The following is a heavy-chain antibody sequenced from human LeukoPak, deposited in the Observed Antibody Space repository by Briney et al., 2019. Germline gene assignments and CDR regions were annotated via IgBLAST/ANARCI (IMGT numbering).Heavy chain of an antibody. D-gene: IGHD6-25*01. CDR3: SSGPYFDY. CDR1: GGSFSGYY. J-gene: IGHJ4*02. V-gene: IGHV4-34*01. Sequence: SETLSLTCAVYGGSFSGYYWSWIRQPPGKGLEWIGEINHSGSTNYNPSLKSRVTISVGTSKNQFSLKLSSVTAADTAVYFCSSGPYFDYWGQGTLITVSS. CDR2: INHSGST.